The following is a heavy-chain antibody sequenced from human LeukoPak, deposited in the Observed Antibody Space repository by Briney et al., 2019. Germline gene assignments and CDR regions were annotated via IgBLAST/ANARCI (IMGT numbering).Heavy chain of an antibody. V-gene: IGHV3-21*01. J-gene: IGHJ4*02. CDR2: IGSSSTYI. Sequence: GGSLRLSCAASGFTFDDYAMHWVRQAPGKGLEWVSSIGSSSTYIYYTDSVKGRFTISRDNAKNSLYLQMNSLRAEDTAVYYCAASTKYTAMVDYWGQGTLVTVSS. CDR1: GFTFDDYA. CDR3: AASTKYTAMVDY. D-gene: IGHD5-18*01.